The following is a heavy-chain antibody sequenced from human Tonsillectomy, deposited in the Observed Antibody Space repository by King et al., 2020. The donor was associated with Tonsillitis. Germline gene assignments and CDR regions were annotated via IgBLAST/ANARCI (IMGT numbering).Heavy chain of an antibody. D-gene: IGHD3-3*01. V-gene: IGHV3-7*01. CDR1: GFTFSSYW. CDR3: ARVQDPYYDFWGGYYPRPYYYYGMDV. CDR2: IKQDGSEK. J-gene: IGHJ6*02. Sequence: VQLVESGGGLVQPGGSLRLSCAASGFTFSSYWMSWVRQAPGKGLEWVANIKQDGSEKYYVDSVKGRFTISRDNAKNSLYLQMNSLRAEDTAVYYCARVQDPYYDFWGGYYPRPYYYYGMDVWGQGTTVTVAS.